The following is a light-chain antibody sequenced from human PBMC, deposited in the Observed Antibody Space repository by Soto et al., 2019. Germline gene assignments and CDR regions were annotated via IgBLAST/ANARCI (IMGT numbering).Light chain of an antibody. V-gene: IGKV3-20*01. CDR1: QSVSSSY. CDR3: QQYGSSPPIT. J-gene: IGKJ3*01. CDR2: GAS. Sequence: EIVLTQSPGTLSLSPGERATPSCRASQSVSSSYLAWYQQKPGQAPRLLIYGASSRATGIPDRFSGSGSGTDFTIAISRLEPEEFAVYYCQQYGSSPPITFGPGTKGDIK.